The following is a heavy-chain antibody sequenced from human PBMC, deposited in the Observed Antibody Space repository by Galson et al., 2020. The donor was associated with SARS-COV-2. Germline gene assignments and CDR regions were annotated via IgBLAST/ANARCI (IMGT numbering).Heavy chain of an antibody. CDR1: GFTFSSYG. Sequence: TGGSLRLSCAASGFTFSSYGMHWVRQAPGKGLEWVAVIWYDGSNEYYADSVKGRFTISRDNSKNTLSLQMNSLRAEDTAVYYCARGGNTYYYDSNDYYLFDYWGQGTLVTVSS. V-gene: IGHV3-33*01. J-gene: IGHJ4*02. CDR2: IWYDGSNE. D-gene: IGHD3-22*01. CDR3: ARGGNTYYYDSNDYYLFDY.